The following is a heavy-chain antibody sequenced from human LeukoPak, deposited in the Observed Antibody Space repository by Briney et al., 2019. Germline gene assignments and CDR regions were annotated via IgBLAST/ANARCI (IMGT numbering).Heavy chain of an antibody. J-gene: IGHJ3*02. V-gene: IGHV3-11*04. CDR2: ISSSGSTI. D-gene: IGHD2-8*01. Sequence: GGSLRLSCAASGFTFSDYYMSWIRQAPGKGLEWVSYISSSGSTIYYADSVKGRFTISRDNAKNSLYLQMNSLRAEDTAVYYCARAYCTNGVCPKSAAFDIWGQGTMVTVSS. CDR3: ARAYCTNGVCPKSAAFDI. CDR1: GFTFSDYY.